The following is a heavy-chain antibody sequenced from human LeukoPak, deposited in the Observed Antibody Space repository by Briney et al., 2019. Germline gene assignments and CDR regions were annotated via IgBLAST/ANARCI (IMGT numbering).Heavy chain of an antibody. CDR3: ARGPTTVVTTD. CDR1: GYTFSSYY. CDR2: INPRIGST. J-gene: IGHJ4*02. V-gene: IGHV1-46*01. D-gene: IGHD4-23*01. Sequence: ASLTVSCKASGYTFSSYYMHWVRQAPGQGLEWMGIINPRIGSTTYARKFQGRVTMTRDMSTSTVYMELSSLTSEDTAVYFCARGPTTVVTTDWGQGTLVTVSS.